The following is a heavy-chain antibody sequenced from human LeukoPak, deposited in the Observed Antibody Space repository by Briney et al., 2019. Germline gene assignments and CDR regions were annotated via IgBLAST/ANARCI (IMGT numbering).Heavy chain of an antibody. V-gene: IGHV4-38-2*01. Sequence: SETLSLTCAVSGYSISSGYYWGWIRQPPGKGLEWIGSIYHSGSTYYNPSLKSRVTISVDTSKNQFSLKLSSVTAADTAVYYCARKLAVAGYYFDYWGQGTLVTVSS. J-gene: IGHJ4*02. CDR1: GYSISSGYY. CDR2: IYHSGST. D-gene: IGHD6-19*01. CDR3: ARKLAVAGYYFDY.